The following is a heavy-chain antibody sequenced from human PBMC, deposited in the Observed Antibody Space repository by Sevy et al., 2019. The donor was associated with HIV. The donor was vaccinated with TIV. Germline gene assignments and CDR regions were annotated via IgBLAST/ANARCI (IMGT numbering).Heavy chain of an antibody. V-gene: IGHV4-39*01. CDR1: GGSISSSSYY. CDR2: IYYSGRT. Sequence: SETLSLTCTVSGGSISSSSYYWGWIRQPPGKGMEWIGSIYYSGRTYYNPSLKSRVTISVDTSKNQFSLKLSSVTAADTAVYYCARRFGSTIFGVANNYYYYGMDVWGQGTTVTVSS. J-gene: IGHJ6*02. CDR3: ARRFGSTIFGVANNYYYYGMDV. D-gene: IGHD3-3*01.